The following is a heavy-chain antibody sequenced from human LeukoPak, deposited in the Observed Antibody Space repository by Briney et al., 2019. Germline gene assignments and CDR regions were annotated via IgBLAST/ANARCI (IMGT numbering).Heavy chain of an antibody. D-gene: IGHD3-16*02. Sequence: ASVKVSCKVSGYTLTELSMHWVRQAPGKGLEWMGGFDPEDGETIYAQKFQGRVTMTEDTSTDTAYMELSSLRSEDTAVYYCATGPTNCDYVWGSYRLRPPFDYWGQGTLVTVSS. J-gene: IGHJ4*02. CDR1: GYTLTELS. CDR2: FDPEDGET. CDR3: ATGPTNCDYVWGSYRLRPPFDY. V-gene: IGHV1-24*01.